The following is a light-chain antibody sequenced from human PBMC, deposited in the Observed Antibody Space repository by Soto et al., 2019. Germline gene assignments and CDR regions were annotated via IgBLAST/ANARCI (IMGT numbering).Light chain of an antibody. J-gene: IGKJ4*01. CDR3: QQYYSTPVA. CDR1: QSVLYSSNNKNY. CDR2: WAS. V-gene: IGKV4-1*01. Sequence: DIVMTQSPDSLAVSLGERATINCKSSQSVLYSSNNKNYLAWYQQKPGQPPKLLIYWASTRESGVPDRFSGSGCGTDFTLTISSLQAEDVAVYYCQQYYSTPVAFGGGTKVEIK.